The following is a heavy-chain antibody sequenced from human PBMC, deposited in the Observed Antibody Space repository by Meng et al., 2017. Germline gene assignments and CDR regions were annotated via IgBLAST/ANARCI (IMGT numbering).Heavy chain of an antibody. CDR2: ISYDGSNK. CDR3: GGIPRPSEGDFGY. Sequence: GGSLRLSCAASGFTFSSYSMNWVRQAPGKGLEWVAVISYDGSNKYYADSVKGRFTISRDNSKNTLYLQMNSLRAEDTAVYYCGGIPRPSEGDFGYWGQGTLVTVSS. V-gene: IGHV3-30*03. J-gene: IGHJ4*02. D-gene: IGHD2-2*02. CDR1: GFTFSSYS.